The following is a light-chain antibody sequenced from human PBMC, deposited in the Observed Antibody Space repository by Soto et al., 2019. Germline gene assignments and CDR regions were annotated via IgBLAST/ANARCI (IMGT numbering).Light chain of an antibody. CDR3: QQSYYNPT. Sequence: IQLARFSSSLSDSVGKRDTNPFRASQSVFKYLHWYQQKPGRAPNLLIYDTSTLQSGVPSRFSGSGSGTDFTLTISSLQHEDFATYYCQQSYYNPTFGQGTKVDIK. CDR1: QSVFKY. J-gene: IGKJ1*01. V-gene: IGKV1-39*01. CDR2: DTS.